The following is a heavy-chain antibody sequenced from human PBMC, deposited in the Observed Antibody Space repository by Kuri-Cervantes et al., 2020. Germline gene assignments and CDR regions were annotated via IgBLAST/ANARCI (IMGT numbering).Heavy chain of an antibody. V-gene: IGHV3-30-3*01. CDR3: ARDLEGGSYYYGMDV. J-gene: IGHJ6*02. CDR2: ISYDGSNK. D-gene: IGHD3-16*01. CDR1: GFTFSSYA. Sequence: GESLKISCAASGFTFSSYAMHWVRQAPGKGLEWVAVISYDGSNKYYADSVKGRFTISRDNSKNTLYLQMNSLRAEDTAVYYCARDLEGGSYYYGMDVWGQGTTVTVSS.